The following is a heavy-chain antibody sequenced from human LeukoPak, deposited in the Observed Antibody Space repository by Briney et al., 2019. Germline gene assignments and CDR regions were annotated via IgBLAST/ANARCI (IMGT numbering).Heavy chain of an antibody. D-gene: IGHD2-21*01. V-gene: IGHV3-48*02. CDR2: ICRGRRVI. J-gene: IGHJ3*02. Sequence: GGSLRLSCAASGFTFSTYSMNWVRQAPGKGLEWVSYICRGRRVITYAHSVKGRFTISRDNAQNSLYLQMNSLRDEDTAVYYCARDQAYAFDIWGQGAMVTVSS. CDR1: GFTFSTYS. CDR3: ARDQAYAFDI.